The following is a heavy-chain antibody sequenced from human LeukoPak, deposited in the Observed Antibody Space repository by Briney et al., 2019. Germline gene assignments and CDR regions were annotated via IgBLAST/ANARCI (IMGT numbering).Heavy chain of an antibody. D-gene: IGHD4-17*01. CDR1: GYTFTSYG. CDR2: ISAYNGNT. V-gene: IGHV1-18*01. CDR3: ARDAAHSGHYSGSFY. Sequence: GASVKVSCKASGYTFTSYGISWVRQAPGQGLEWMGWISAYNGNTNYAQKLQGRVTMTTDTSTSTAYMDLRRLRSDDTAVYYCARDAAHSGHYSGSFYWGQGTLVTVSS. J-gene: IGHJ4*02.